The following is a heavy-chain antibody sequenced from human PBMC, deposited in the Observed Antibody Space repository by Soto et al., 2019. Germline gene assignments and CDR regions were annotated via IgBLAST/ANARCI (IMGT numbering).Heavy chain of an antibody. D-gene: IGHD2-15*01. Sequence: QVQLVQSEAEVKKPGSSVKVSCKASGGTFSSYAISWVRQAPGQGLEWMGGIIPIFGTANYAQKFQGRFKITADESTSTAYMGLSSLRSEDTAVYYCARDNGGCSYGMDVWGQGTTVTVSS. J-gene: IGHJ6*02. CDR1: GGTFSSYA. CDR2: IIPIFGTA. CDR3: ARDNGGCSYGMDV. V-gene: IGHV1-69*01.